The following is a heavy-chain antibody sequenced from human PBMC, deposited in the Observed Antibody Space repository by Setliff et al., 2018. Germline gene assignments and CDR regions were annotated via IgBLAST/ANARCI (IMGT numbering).Heavy chain of an antibody. CDR1: GYTFTGYY. D-gene: IGHD6-19*01. CDR3: ARATRDSGGWYYEYNWFDP. CDR2: INPNSGGT. Sequence: RASVKVSCKASGYTFTGYYMHWVRQAPGQGLEWMGWINPNSGGTNFPQTFQGRVTMTRDTSINTAYMELSTLTSDDTAVYFCARATRDSGGWYYEYNWFDPWGQGTLVTVSS. J-gene: IGHJ5*02. V-gene: IGHV1-2*02.